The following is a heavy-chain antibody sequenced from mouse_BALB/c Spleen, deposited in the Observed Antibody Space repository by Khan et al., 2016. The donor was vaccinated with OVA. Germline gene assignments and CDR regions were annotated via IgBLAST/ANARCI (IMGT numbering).Heavy chain of an antibody. J-gene: IGHJ4*01. V-gene: IGHV2-3*01. CDR3: AKWGDGSTYAMDY. Sequence: QVQLKQSGPGLVAPSQSLSITCTVSGFSLTSYGVNWVRQPPGKGLEWLGVIWGDGSTNYHSALISRLSIFKDNSKSQVFLKLSSLQTDDTVTYYCAKWGDGSTYAMDYWGQGTSVTVSS. D-gene: IGHD2-3*01. CDR2: IWGDGST. CDR1: GFSLTSYG.